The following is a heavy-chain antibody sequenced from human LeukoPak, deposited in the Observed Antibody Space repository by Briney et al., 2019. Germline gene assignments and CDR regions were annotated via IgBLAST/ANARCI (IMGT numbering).Heavy chain of an antibody. D-gene: IGHD5-24*01. CDR1: GFTFSSYA. V-gene: IGHV3-23*01. CDR2: ISGSGGST. J-gene: IGHJ4*02. Sequence: PGGSLRLSWAASGFTFSSYAMSWVRQAPGKGLEWVSAISGSGGSTYYADSVKGRFTISRDNSKNTLYLRMNSLRAEDTAVYYCAKEMGKGSGYNGGFDYWGQGTLVTVSS. CDR3: AKEMGKGSGYNGGFDY.